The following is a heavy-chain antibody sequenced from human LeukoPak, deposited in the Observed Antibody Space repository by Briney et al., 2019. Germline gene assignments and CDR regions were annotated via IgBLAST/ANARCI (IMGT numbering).Heavy chain of an antibody. CDR1: GFTFSSYG. Sequence: PGGSLRLSCAASGFTFSSYGMHWVRQAPGKGLEWVAVIWYDGSNKYYADSVKGRFTISRDNSKNTLYLQMNSLRAEDTAVYYCARDGPGYSGHDGSLADAFDIWGQGTMVTVSS. CDR3: ARDGPGYSGHDGSLADAFDI. CDR2: IWYDGSNK. V-gene: IGHV3-33*01. J-gene: IGHJ3*02. D-gene: IGHD5-12*01.